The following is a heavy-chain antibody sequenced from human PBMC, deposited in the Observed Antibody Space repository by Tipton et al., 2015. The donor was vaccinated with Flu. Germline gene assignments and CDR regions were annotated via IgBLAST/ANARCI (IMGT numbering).Heavy chain of an antibody. CDR1: GDSVRGPYF. CDR3: ARHTGDSVRGIIDY. Sequence: TLSLTCAVSGDSVRGPYFWAWIRQTPGKGLEWIGNIFHTGNIYYIPSLKSRVTISQDTSKNQFSLKMRSVTAADTAVYYCARHTGDSVRGIIDYWGQGTLVTVSS. D-gene: IGHD3-10*02. J-gene: IGHJ4*02. CDR2: IFHTGNI. V-gene: IGHV4-38-2*01.